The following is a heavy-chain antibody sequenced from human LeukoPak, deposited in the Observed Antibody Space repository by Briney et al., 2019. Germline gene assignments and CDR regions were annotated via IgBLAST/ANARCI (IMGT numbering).Heavy chain of an antibody. V-gene: IGHV3-30*02. CDR2: IRYDGSSK. D-gene: IGHD4-17*01. Sequence: GGSLRLSCAASGFTFSNYVIHWVRQAPGKGLEWVSLIRYDGSSKYYADSVRGRFTISRDNSKNTLYPQMNSLRAEDTAVYYCARYSGNYGLDYWGQGTLVTVSS. J-gene: IGHJ4*02. CDR1: GFTFSNYV. CDR3: ARYSGNYGLDY.